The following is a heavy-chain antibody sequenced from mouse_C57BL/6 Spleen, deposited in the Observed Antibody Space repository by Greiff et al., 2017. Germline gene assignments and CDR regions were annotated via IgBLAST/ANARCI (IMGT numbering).Heavy chain of an antibody. CDR3: ARPTVVYWYFDV. J-gene: IGHJ1*03. D-gene: IGHD1-1*01. CDR2: ISSGSSTI. CDR1: GFTFSDYG. Sequence: EVQLVESGGGLVKPGGSLKLSCAASGFTFSDYGMHWVRQAPEKGLEWVAYISSGSSTIYYADTVKGRFTISRDNAKNTLFLLMTSLRSEDTAMYYCARPTVVYWYFDVWGTGTTVTVSS. V-gene: IGHV5-17*01.